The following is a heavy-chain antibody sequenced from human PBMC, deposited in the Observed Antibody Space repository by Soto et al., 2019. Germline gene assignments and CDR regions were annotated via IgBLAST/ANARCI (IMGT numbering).Heavy chain of an antibody. J-gene: IGHJ4*02. Sequence: QVQLQQWGAGLLKPSETLSLTCAVYGGSFSGYYWSWIRQPPGKGLEWIGEINHSGSTNYNPSLKSRVTLSVDTSKNQFSLKLSSVTAADTAVYYCARVPPWVGAHYAKFDYWGQGTLVTVSS. V-gene: IGHV4-34*01. D-gene: IGHD3-16*01. CDR2: INHSGST. CDR3: ARVPPWVGAHYAKFDY. CDR1: GGSFSGYY.